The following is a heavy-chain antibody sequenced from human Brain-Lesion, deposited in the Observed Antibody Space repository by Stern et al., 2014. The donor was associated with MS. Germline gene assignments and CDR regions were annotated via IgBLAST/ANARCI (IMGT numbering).Heavy chain of an antibody. V-gene: IGHV4-61*02. D-gene: IGHD3-10*01. Sequence: QLQLQESGPGLVRPSQTLSLTCTVSGGSITSGRYYWTWIRQTAGKGLEWIGRIYTSGGPNYNPSFESRVTISMDTSSTHFSLHLSSVTVAATAVYFCARADSSVSGTPFDYGGQGTRSPS. CDR3: ARADSSVSGTPFDY. CDR2: IYTSGGP. CDR1: GGSITSGRYY. J-gene: IGHJ4*02.